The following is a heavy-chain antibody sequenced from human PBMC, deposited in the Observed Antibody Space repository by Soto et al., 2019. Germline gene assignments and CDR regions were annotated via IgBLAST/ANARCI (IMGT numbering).Heavy chain of an antibody. J-gene: IGHJ6*02. D-gene: IGHD3-9*01. CDR1: GGSISSYS. CDR2: IYYSGST. V-gene: IGHV4-59*01. CDR3: ARDRVGYDILTGYYYYGMDV. Sequence: SETLSLTCTVSGGSISSYSWSWIRQPPGKGLEWIGYIYYSGSTNYNPSLKRRVTISVDTSKNQFSLKLSSVTAADTAVYYCARDRVGYDILTGYYYYGMDVWGQGTTVTVSS.